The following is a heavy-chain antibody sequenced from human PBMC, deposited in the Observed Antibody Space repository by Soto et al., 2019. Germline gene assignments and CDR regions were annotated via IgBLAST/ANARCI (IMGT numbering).Heavy chain of an antibody. J-gene: IGHJ4*02. D-gene: IGHD1-7*01. CDR1: GYTLTDLS. Sequence: ASVKVSCKVSGYTLTDLSMHWVRQAPGKGLEWMGGFDPEDGETIYAQKFQGRVTMTEDTSTDTAYMELSSLRSEDTAVYYCATTLELGAGYYYWGQGTLVTVSS. CDR2: FDPEDGET. V-gene: IGHV1-24*01. CDR3: ATTLELGAGYYY.